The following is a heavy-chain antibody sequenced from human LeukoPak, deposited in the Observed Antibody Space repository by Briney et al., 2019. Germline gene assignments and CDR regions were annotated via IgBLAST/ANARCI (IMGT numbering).Heavy chain of an antibody. V-gene: IGHV3-21*01. CDR2: ITSGSSQI. CDR3: ARDQGLIPGRPGVFDI. Sequence: RGSLRLSCAASGFTFRSSSMNWVRQAPGKGLEWVSSITSGSSQIYDADSVKGRFTISRDNAKNSLFLQMNSLRAEDTAVYYCARDQGLIPGRPGVFDIWGQGTMVTVSS. CDR1: GFTFRSSS. D-gene: IGHD3-16*01. J-gene: IGHJ3*02.